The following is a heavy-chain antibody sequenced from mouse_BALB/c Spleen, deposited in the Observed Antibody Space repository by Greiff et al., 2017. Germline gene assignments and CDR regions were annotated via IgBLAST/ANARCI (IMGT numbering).Heavy chain of an antibody. V-gene: IGHV5-6-4*01. CDR3: TRDRDYYGSSYCFDY. CDR2: ISSGGSYT. D-gene: IGHD1-1*01. J-gene: IGHJ2*01. Sequence: EVQLVESGGGLVKPGGSLKLSCAASGFTFSSYTMSWVRQTPEKRLEWVATISSGGSYTYYPDSVKGRSTIARDNAKNTLYLQMSSLKSEDTAMYYCTRDRDYYGSSYCFDYWGQGTTLTVSS. CDR1: GFTFSSYT.